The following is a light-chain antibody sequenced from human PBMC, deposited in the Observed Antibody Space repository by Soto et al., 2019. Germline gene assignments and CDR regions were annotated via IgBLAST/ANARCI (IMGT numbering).Light chain of an antibody. CDR3: GSYTSTNTVV. CDR1: STDVGGYKY. CDR2: DVS. V-gene: IGLV2-14*01. J-gene: IGLJ2*01. Sequence: QSVLTQPASVSGSPGQSITISCTGTSTDVGGYKYVSWYQQHPGNAPKLMIYDVSYRTSGISNRFSGSKSGNTASLTISGLQAEDEADYYCGSYTSTNTVVFGGGTKLTVL.